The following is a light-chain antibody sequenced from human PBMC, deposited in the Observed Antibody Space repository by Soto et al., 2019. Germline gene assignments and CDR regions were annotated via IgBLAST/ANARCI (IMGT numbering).Light chain of an antibody. CDR1: QTIKNY. J-gene: IGKJ5*01. CDR3: QQFYSASIT. V-gene: IGKV1-39*01. Sequence: DIQMSQSPSSLSASVGDSVTITCRASQTIKNYLNWYQQKPGRAPNLLIYSASTLHSGVPSRFSGTKSATDFTLTITSLQPEDFATYYCQQFYSASITFGQGTRLEIK. CDR2: SAS.